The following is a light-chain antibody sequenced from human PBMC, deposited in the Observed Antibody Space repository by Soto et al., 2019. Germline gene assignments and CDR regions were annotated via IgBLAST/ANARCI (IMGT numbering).Light chain of an antibody. J-gene: IGKJ2*01. CDR2: GAS. V-gene: IGKV3-20*01. Sequence: IVLTQSPGTLSLSPGERATLSCRASQSVTSSYLAWYQQKPGQAPRLLIYGASSRATGVPGRFSGSGSGTDFTLTISRLEPEEFAVYYCQQYGSSLYTFGQGTKLEIK. CDR3: QQYGSSLYT. CDR1: QSVTSSY.